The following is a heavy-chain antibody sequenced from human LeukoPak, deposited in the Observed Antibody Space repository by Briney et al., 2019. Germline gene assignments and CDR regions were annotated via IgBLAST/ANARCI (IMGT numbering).Heavy chain of an antibody. CDR3: ARVAPYYYGSGSYQIARYYYYYYMDV. Sequence: GGSLRLSCAASGFTFDDYGMSWVRQAPGKGLEWVSGINWNGGSIGYADSVKGRFTISRDNAKNSLYLQMNSLRAEDTALYYCARVAPYYYGSGSYQIARYYYYYYMDVWGKGTTVTVSS. D-gene: IGHD3-10*01. J-gene: IGHJ6*03. CDR2: INWNGGSI. V-gene: IGHV3-20*04. CDR1: GFTFDDYG.